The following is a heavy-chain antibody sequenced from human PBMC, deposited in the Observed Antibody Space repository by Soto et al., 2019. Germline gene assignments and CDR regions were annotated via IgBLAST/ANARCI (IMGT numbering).Heavy chain of an antibody. CDR1: GGTFSSYA. J-gene: IGHJ6*02. V-gene: IGHV1-69*13. D-gene: IGHD3-10*01. CDR2: IIPIFGTA. Sequence: EASVKVSCKASGGTFSSYAISWVRQAPGQGLEWMGGIIPIFGTANYAQKFQGRVTITADESTSTAYMELSSLRSEDTAVYYCARQWFGELTGYYYYGMDVWGQGTTVTVSS. CDR3: ARQWFGELTGYYYYGMDV.